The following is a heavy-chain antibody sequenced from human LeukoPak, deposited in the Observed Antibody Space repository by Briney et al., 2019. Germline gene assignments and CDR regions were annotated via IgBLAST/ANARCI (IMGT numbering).Heavy chain of an antibody. CDR1: GYTFTSYD. J-gene: IGHJ6*02. CDR3: ASETKVVVITAVDYYYGMDV. CDR2: ITPILGTA. Sequence: KPGASVKVSCKASGYTFTSYDINWVRQAPGQGLEWMGGITPILGTANYAQKFQGRVTITADESTSTAYMELSSLKSEDTAIYYCASETKVVVITAVDYYYGMDVWGQGTTVTVSS. D-gene: IGHD3-22*01. V-gene: IGHV1-69*13.